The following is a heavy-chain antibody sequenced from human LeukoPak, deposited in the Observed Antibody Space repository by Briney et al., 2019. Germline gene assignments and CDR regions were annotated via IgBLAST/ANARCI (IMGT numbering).Heavy chain of an antibody. CDR2: VNTNTNTANP. J-gene: IGHJ4*02. CDR1: GYTFTNYA. Sequence: ASVKVSCKASGYTFTNYALNWVRQAPGQGLEWRGWVNTNTNTANPTYAQAFTGRFVFSLDTSVSTAYLQINSLKAEDTAVYFCARRGTDLDYFDRSGYYPFDYWGQGTLVTVSS. D-gene: IGHD3-22*01. V-gene: IGHV7-4-1*02. CDR3: ARRGTDLDYFDRSGYYPFDY.